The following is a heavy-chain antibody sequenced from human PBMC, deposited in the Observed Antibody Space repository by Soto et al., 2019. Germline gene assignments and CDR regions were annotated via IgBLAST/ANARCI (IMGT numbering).Heavy chain of an antibody. CDR2: IKQDGSEK. D-gene: IGHD3-10*01. CDR1: GFTFSSYW. CDR3: ARVGSGFNDYYYYYMDV. J-gene: IGHJ6*03. Sequence: GGSLRLSCAASGFTFSSYWMSWVRQAPGKGLEWVANIKQDGSEKYYVDSVKGRFTISRDNAKNSLYLQMNSLRAEDTAVYYCARVGSGFNDYYYYYMDVWGKGTTVTVSS. V-gene: IGHV3-7*01.